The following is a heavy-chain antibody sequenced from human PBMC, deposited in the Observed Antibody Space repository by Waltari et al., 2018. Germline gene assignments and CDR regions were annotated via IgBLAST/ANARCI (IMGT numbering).Heavy chain of an antibody. V-gene: IGHV1-69*14. J-gene: IGHJ2*01. CDR2: ISPIFGTG. D-gene: IGHD6-13*01. CDR1: GGTFSSYA. CDR3: ASFRGSSWWGLSYWYFDR. Sequence: QVQLVQSGAEVKKPGSSVKVSCKASGGTFSSYAISWVRQAPGQGLEWMGGISPIFGTGKSAQKFQGRGTITADKSTSTAYMELSSLRSEDTAVYYCASFRGSSWWGLSYWYFDRWGRGTLVTVSS.